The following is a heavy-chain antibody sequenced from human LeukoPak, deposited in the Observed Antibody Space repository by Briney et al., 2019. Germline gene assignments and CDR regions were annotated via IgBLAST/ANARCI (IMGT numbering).Heavy chain of an antibody. Sequence: GESLKISCKGSGYRFTSYWIGWVRPMPGKGLEWMGIIYPGDSDTRYTPSFQGQVTISADKSISTAYLQWSRLKASDTAMYYCARRSRSDSSGSFSTRPGGNWFDPWGQGTLVTVSS. J-gene: IGHJ5*02. V-gene: IGHV5-51*01. D-gene: IGHD3-22*01. CDR1: GYRFTSYW. CDR2: IYPGDSDT. CDR3: ARRSRSDSSGSFSTRPGGNWFDP.